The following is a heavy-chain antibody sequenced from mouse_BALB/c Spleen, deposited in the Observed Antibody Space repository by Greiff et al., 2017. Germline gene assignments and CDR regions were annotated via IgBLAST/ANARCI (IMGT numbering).Heavy chain of an antibody. J-gene: IGHJ2*01. CDR3: ARSTTVVVPFDY. CDR2: ISSGSSTI. CDR1: GFTFSSFG. Sequence: EVKVVESGGGLVQPGGSRKLSCAASGFTFSSFGMHWVRQAPEKGLEWVAYISSGSSTIYYADTVKGRFTISRDNPKNTLFLQMTSLRSEDTAMYYCARSTTVVVPFDYWGQGTTLTVSS. D-gene: IGHD1-1*01. V-gene: IGHV5-17*02.